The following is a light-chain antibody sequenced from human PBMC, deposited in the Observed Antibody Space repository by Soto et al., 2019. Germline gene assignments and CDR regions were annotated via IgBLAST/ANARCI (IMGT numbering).Light chain of an antibody. J-gene: IGKJ2*01. CDR2: GAS. Sequence: EIVMTQSTATLSVSPGERVTLSCRASQRISINLAWYQQKPGQAPRLLIYGASSRATGIPARFSGSGSWTEFTLTISSLQSADFAVYYCQQYNNGPYTFGQGTKLEI. CDR1: QRISIN. V-gene: IGKV3-15*01. CDR3: QQYNNGPYT.